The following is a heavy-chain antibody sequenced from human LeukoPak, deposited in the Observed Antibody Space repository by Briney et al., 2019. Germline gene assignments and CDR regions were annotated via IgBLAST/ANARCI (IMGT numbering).Heavy chain of an antibody. D-gene: IGHD3-22*01. CDR3: ARDYYDSSGYSSWAEYFQH. V-gene: IGHV4-61*02. CDR1: GGSISSGSYY. Sequence: PSETLSLTCTVSGGSISSGSYYWSWIRQPAGKGLEWIGRIYTSGSTNYNPSLKSRVTISVDTSKNQFSLKLSSVTAADTAVYYCARDYYDSSGYSSWAEYFQHWGQGTLVTVSS. J-gene: IGHJ1*01. CDR2: IYTSGST.